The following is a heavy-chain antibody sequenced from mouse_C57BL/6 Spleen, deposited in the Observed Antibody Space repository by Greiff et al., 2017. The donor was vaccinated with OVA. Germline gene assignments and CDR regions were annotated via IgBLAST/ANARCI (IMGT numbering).Heavy chain of an antibody. Sequence: QVQLQQSGAELVKPGASVKLSCKASGYTFTSYWMQWVKQRPGQGLEWIGEIDPSDSYTNYNQKFKGKATLTVDTSSSTAYMQLSSLTSEDSAVYYCAREGLFDYWGQGTTLTVSS. J-gene: IGHJ2*01. CDR1: GYTFTSYW. CDR2: IDPSDSYT. V-gene: IGHV1-50*01. CDR3: AREGLFDY.